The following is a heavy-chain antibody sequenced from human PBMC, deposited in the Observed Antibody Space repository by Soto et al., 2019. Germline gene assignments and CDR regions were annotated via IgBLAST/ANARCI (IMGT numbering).Heavy chain of an antibody. CDR3: ARVGGYGMDV. V-gene: IGHV4-38-2*01. Sequence: SETLSLTCAVSGYSISSGYYWGWTRQPPGKGLEWIGSIYHSGSTYNNPSLKSRVTISVDTSKNQFSLKLSSVTAADTAVYYCARVGGYGMDVWGQGTTVTVSS. J-gene: IGHJ6*02. CDR1: GYSISSGYY. CDR2: IYHSGST. D-gene: IGHD3-10*01.